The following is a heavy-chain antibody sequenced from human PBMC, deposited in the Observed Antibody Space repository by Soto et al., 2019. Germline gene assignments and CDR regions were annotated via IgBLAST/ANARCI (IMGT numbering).Heavy chain of an antibody. D-gene: IGHD6-6*01. Sequence: GGSLRLSCAASGFTFGSYAMSWVRQAPGKGLEWVSAISGSGGSTYYADSVKGRCTIPRDNSKNTLYLQMNSLRAEDTAVYYCPKYGSVYRSSSGNDYWGQGTLVTVSS. CDR2: ISGSGGST. J-gene: IGHJ4*02. V-gene: IGHV3-23*01. CDR1: GFTFGSYA. CDR3: PKYGSVYRSSSGNDY.